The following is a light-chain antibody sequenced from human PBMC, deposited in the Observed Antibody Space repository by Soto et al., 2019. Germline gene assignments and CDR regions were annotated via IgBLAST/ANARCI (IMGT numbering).Light chain of an antibody. CDR3: QQYDSSPRT. V-gene: IGKV3-20*01. Sequence: EIVLTQSPDTLSLSPGDRATLSCRASQSVTSNSLAWYQQKPGQAPRLLISGASRRAAGIPDRFSGSGSGTDFTLTISRLESEDIAVYYCQQYDSSPRTFGQGTKVDIK. CDR1: QSVTSNS. J-gene: IGKJ1*01. CDR2: GAS.